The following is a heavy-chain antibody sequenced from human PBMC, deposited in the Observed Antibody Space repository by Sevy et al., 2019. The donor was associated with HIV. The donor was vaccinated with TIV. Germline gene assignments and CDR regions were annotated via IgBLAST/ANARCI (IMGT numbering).Heavy chain of an antibody. D-gene: IGHD3-22*01. CDR1: GKKVTQLA. Sequence: ASVKVSCKVSGKKVTQLAMHWVRQAPGKGLEWMATFDPEDGETFYAQNFQGRVTMTEDTSRDTAYMELGSLRSEDAAGYYCATTKDYYESSGSPFDDWGQGTLVTVSS. CDR2: FDPEDGET. CDR3: ATTKDYYESSGSPFDD. J-gene: IGHJ4*02. V-gene: IGHV1-24*01.